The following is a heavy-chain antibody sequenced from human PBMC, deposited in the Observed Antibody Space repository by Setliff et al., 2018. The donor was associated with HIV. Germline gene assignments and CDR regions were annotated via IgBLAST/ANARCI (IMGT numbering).Heavy chain of an antibody. J-gene: IGHJ4*02. CDR2: LASYNDDA. Sequence: ASVKVSCKASGYTFTNYGITWVRQAPGHGLEWMGWLASYNDDANYAQNLQGRVTMTTDKSTSTAYMELRSLRSDDTAVYYCARGQYGDELFDYWGQGTLVTVPS. CDR3: ARGQYGDELFDY. CDR1: GYTFTNYG. D-gene: IGHD4-17*01. V-gene: IGHV1-18*01.